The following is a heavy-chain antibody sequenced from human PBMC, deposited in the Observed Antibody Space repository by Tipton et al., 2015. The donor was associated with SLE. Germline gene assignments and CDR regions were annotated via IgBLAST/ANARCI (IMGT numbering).Heavy chain of an antibody. CDR2: IYHSGNT. V-gene: IGHV4-38-2*02. CDR1: GYSISSDYF. D-gene: IGHD4-17*01. Sequence: TLSLTCGVSGYSISSDYFWGWIRLEWIGSIYHSGNTYYNTSLKSRVTISVDTSKNQFSLKLRSVTAADTAVYYCARDLHGEGPDAFDIWGQGTMVTVSS. J-gene: IGHJ3*02. CDR3: ARDLHGEGPDAFDI.